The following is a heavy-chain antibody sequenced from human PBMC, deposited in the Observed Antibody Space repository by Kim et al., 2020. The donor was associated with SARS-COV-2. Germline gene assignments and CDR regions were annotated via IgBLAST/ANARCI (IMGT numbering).Heavy chain of an antibody. CDR1: GFTVSNYL. J-gene: IGHJ1*01. CDR3: ARAGDYDISGYYGFFHH. V-gene: IGHV3-74*03. Sequence: GGSLRLSCAASGFTVSNYLMNWVRQSPGEGLVWVSRIHSDGTIKEYVDSVKGRFTISRDNAKNTLYLQMNSLRPEDTAVYYCARAGDYDISGYYGFFHHWGRGALVPVSS. D-gene: IGHD3-22*01. CDR2: IHSDGTIK.